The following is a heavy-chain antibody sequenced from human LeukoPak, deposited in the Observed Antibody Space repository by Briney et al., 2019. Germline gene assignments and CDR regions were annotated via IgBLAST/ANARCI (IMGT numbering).Heavy chain of an antibody. CDR1: GGSISSYY. D-gene: IGHD1-26*01. V-gene: IGHV4-59*01. CDR3: ASGRIVGATNWFDP. CDR2: IYYSGST. Sequence: SETLSLTCTVSGGSISSYYWSWIRQPPGKGLEWIGYIYYSGSTNYNPSLKSRVTISVDTSKNQFSLKLSSVTAANTAVYYCASGRIVGATNWFDPWGQGTLVTVSS. J-gene: IGHJ5*02.